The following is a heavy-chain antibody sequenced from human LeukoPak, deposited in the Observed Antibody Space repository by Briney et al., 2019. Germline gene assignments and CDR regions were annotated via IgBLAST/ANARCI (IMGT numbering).Heavy chain of an antibody. V-gene: IGHV3-7*03. J-gene: IGHJ4*02. CDR1: GFTFSSYW. CDR2: IKQDGSEK. D-gene: IGHD3-22*01. CDR3: AKAYYYDSSGYYYLDY. Sequence: GGSLRLSCAASGFTFSSYWMSWVRQAPGKGLEWVANIKQDGSEKYYVDSVKGRFTISRDNAKNSLYLQMNSLRAEDMALYYCAKAYYYDSSGYYYLDYWGQGTLVTVSS.